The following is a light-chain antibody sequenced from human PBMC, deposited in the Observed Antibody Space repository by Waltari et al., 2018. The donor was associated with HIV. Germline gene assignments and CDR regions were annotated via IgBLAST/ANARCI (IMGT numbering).Light chain of an antibody. CDR3: QQSYSTPVYT. CDR1: QSISTY. J-gene: IGKJ2*01. Sequence: DIQMTRSPSSLSASVGDRVTITCRASQSISTYLNWYQQKPGKAPKLLIFAASSLQSGVPPRFSGSGSGTDFTLTISSLQPEDFATYYCQQSYSTPVYTFGQGTKLEIK. CDR2: AAS. V-gene: IGKV1-39*01.